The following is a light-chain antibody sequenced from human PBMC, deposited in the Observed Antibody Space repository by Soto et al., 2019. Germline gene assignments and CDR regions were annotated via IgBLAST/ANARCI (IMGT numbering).Light chain of an antibody. Sequence: EIVMTQSPATLSVSPGERATLSCRASQSISSKLGRYQQRPGQAPRLLIYGASTRATGIPARFSGSGSGPESAPTLSSMPAEDFAVYYRQQYNYWTTITSGQAARVE. V-gene: IGKV3-15*01. CDR1: QSISSK. CDR2: GAS. J-gene: IGKJ5*01. CDR3: QQYNYWTTIT.